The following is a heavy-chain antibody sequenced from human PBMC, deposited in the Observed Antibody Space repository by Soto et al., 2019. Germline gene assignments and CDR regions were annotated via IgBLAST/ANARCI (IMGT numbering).Heavy chain of an antibody. CDR3: ARGGYYYDSSGYYRYYYGMDV. Sequence: EVQLLESGGGLVQPGGSLRLSCAASGFTFSSYAMSWVRQAPGKGLEWVSSISDSGGSTYYADSVKGRFTISRDNSKNTLYLQMDSLRAEDTAVYYCARGGYYYDSSGYYRYYYGMDVWGQGTTVTVSS. CDR1: GFTFSSYA. CDR2: ISDSGGST. V-gene: IGHV3-23*01. D-gene: IGHD3-22*01. J-gene: IGHJ6*02.